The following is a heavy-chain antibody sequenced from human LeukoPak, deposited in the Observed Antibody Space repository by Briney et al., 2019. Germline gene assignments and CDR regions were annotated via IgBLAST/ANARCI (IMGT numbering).Heavy chain of an antibody. CDR1: GGSFSGYY. CDR3: ARGPPWRHYYDSSGSAKNWFDP. CDR2: INHSGST. D-gene: IGHD3-22*01. V-gene: IGHV4-34*01. J-gene: IGHJ5*02. Sequence: SETLSLTCAVYGGSFSGYYWSWIRQPPGKGLEWIGEINHSGSTNYNPSLKSRVTISVDTSKNQFSLKLSSVTAADTAVYYCARGPPWRHYYDSSGSAKNWFDPWGQGTLVIVSS.